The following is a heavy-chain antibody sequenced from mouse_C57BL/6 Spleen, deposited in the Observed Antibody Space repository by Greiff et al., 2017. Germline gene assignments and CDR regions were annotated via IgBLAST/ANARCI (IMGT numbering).Heavy chain of an antibody. Sequence: EVQVVESGGGLVKPGGSLKLSCAASGFTFSSYAMSWVRQTPEKRLEWVATISDGGSYTYYPDNVKGRFTISRDNAKNNLYLHMSHLKSEDTAMYDCARDEVLHGEGYAMDYWGQGTSVTVSS. V-gene: IGHV5-4*01. J-gene: IGHJ4*01. CDR2: ISDGGSYT. CDR3: ARDEVLHGEGYAMDY. D-gene: IGHD2-12*01. CDR1: GFTFSSYA.